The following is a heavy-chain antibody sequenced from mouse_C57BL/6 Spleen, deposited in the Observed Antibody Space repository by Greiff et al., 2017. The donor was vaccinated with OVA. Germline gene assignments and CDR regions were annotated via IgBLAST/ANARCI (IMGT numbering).Heavy chain of an antibody. CDR3: TRGPHYYGSDYYAMDY. D-gene: IGHD1-1*01. J-gene: IGHJ4*01. CDR2: ISSGGDYI. CDR1: GFTFSSYA. V-gene: IGHV5-9-1*02. Sequence: EVMLVESGAGLVKPGGSLKLSCAASGFTFSSYAMSWVRQTPEKRLEWVAYISSGGDYIYYADTVKGRFTISRDNARNTLYLQMSSLKSEDTAMYYCTRGPHYYGSDYYAMDYWGQGTSVTVSS.